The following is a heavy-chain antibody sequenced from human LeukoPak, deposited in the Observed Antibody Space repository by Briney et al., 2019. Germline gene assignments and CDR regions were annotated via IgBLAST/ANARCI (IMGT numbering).Heavy chain of an antibody. CDR3: ARDRSSGSYSDY. D-gene: IGHD1-26*01. Sequence: GGSLRRSCAASGFTCNSYAMHWVRQAPGKGLEYVSGISTNGGSTNYANSVKGRFTISRDNSKNTLDLQMGSLRAEDMAVYYCARDRSSGSYSDYWGQGTLVTVSS. CDR2: ISTNGGST. V-gene: IGHV3-64*01. CDR1: GFTCNSYA. J-gene: IGHJ4*02.